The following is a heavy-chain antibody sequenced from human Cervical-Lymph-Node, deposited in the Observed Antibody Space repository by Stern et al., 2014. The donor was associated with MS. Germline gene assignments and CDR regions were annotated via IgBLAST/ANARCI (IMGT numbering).Heavy chain of an antibody. J-gene: IGHJ6*02. Sequence: QMQLVQSGAEVEKPGASVKVSCKASGYTFTSYYMHWVRQAPGQGLEWMGIINPNGGSATYAQKFQGRVTMTSDTSTRTVYMELSSLRSEYTAMYYCAREVAGHRLGMMDVWGQGTTVTVSS. V-gene: IGHV1-46*01. CDR1: GYTFTSYY. D-gene: IGHD6-19*01. CDR2: INPNGGSA. CDR3: AREVAGHRLGMMDV.